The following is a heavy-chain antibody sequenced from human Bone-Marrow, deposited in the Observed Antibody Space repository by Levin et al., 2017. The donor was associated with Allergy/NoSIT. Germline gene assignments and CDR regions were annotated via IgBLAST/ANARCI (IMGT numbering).Heavy chain of an antibody. CDR3: ARGHCSGSSCHTTYYFDF. CDR2: LPFLPPPL. J-gene: IGHJ4*02. V-gene: IGHV3-48*02. Sequence: SRKGGGKEKGKGLEWISSLPFLPPPLSSSSSFPCRFTISRDNAKNSLYLQMNSLRDDDTAVYYCARGHCSGSSCHTTYYFDFWGQGTLVTVSS. CDR1: S. D-gene: IGHD2-8*02.